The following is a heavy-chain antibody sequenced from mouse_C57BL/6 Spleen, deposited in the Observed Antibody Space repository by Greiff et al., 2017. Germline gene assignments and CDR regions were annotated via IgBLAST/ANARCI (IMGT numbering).Heavy chain of an antibody. CDR1: GFSLTSYG. Sequence: QVQLQQSGPGLVQPSQSLSITCTVSGFSLTSYGVHWVRQSPGKGLEWLGVIWSGGSTDYHAAFISRLSISKDNYKRQVFFKMNSLQADDTAIYYCARNGGGNAMDYWGQGTSVTVSS. CDR3: ARNGGGNAMDY. CDR2: IWSGGST. J-gene: IGHJ4*01. V-gene: IGHV2-2*01.